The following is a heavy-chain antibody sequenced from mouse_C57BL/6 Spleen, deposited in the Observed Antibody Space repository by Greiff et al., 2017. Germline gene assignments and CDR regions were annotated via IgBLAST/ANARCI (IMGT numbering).Heavy chain of an antibody. CDR1: GYTFTSYW. Sequence: QVQLQQPGAELVKPGASVKLSCKASGYTFTSYWMQWVKQRPGQGLEWIGEIDPSDSYTNYNQKFKGKATLTVDTSSSTAYMQLSSLTSEDSAFYYCASKNYGSSYYFDYWGQGTTLTVSS. CDR3: ASKNYGSSYYFDY. V-gene: IGHV1-50*01. J-gene: IGHJ2*01. CDR2: IDPSDSYT. D-gene: IGHD1-1*01.